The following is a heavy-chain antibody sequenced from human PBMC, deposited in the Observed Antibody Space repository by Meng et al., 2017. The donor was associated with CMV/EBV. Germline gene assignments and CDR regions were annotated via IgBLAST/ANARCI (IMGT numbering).Heavy chain of an antibody. Sequence: QGQVVRVGVRVKKPGSTVAGSCKASGGTFSDYSISWVRQAPGQGLEWMGGIIPIFGTANYAQKFQGRVTITADESTSTAYMELSSLRSEDTAVYYCASVTGIGWWYFDLWGRGTLVTVSS. CDR1: GGTFSDYS. CDR2: IIPIFGTA. CDR3: ASVTGIGWWYFDL. D-gene: IGHD1-20*01. V-gene: IGHV1-69*12. J-gene: IGHJ2*01.